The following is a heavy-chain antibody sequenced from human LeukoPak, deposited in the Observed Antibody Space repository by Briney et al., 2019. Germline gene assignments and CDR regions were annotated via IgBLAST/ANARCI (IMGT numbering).Heavy chain of an antibody. Sequence: GGSLRLSCAASGFIFSDYAMSWIRQTPGKGLEWVSYIDKSGTVLYNADSVKGRFTISRDNAKNSLFLQMNSLRAEDTAVYFCTRDPDTSSKVDYWGQGTLVTVSS. CDR2: IDKSGTVL. V-gene: IGHV3-11*01. J-gene: IGHJ4*02. CDR1: GFIFSDYA. CDR3: TRDPDTSSKVDY. D-gene: IGHD5-18*01.